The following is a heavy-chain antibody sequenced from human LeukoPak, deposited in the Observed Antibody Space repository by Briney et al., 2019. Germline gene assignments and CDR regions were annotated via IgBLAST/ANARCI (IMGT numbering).Heavy chain of an antibody. J-gene: IGHJ4*02. D-gene: IGHD6-19*01. CDR2: FDPEDGET. CDR3: AILGYSSGWYSFDY. CDR1: GYTLTELS. Sequence: ASVKVSCKVSGYTLTELSMHWVRQAPGKGLEWMGGFDPEDGETIYAQKFRGRVTMTEDTSTDTAYMELSSLRSEDTAVYYCAILGYSSGWYSFDYWGQGTLVTVSS. V-gene: IGHV1-24*01.